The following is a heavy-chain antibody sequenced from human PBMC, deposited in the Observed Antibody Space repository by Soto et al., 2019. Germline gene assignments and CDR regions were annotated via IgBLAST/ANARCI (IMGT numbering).Heavy chain of an antibody. V-gene: IGHV3-30*18. J-gene: IGHJ4*02. D-gene: IGHD2-2*01. CDR3: ANSPKAAAMRAALGY. CDR2: ISYDGSNK. Sequence: QVQLVESGGGVVQPGRSLRLSCAASGFTFSSYGMHWVRQAPDKGLEWVAVISYDGSNKYYADSVKGRFTISRDNSKNTLYLQMNSLRAEDTAVYYCANSPKAAAMRAALGYWGQGTLVTVSS. CDR1: GFTFSSYG.